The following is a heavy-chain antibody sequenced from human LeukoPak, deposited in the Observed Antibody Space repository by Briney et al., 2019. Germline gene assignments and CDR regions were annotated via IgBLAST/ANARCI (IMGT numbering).Heavy chain of an antibody. CDR2: IRDDGSTR. CDR1: GYTFSRYG. J-gene: IGHJ4*02. CDR3: GVNSVY. Sequence: GGSLRLSCAGSGYTFSRYGLHWVRQAPGKGLEWVAFIRDDGSTRYYADSVKGRFTVSRDNPKNTLFLQMNSLRAEDTAVYYCGVNSVYWGQRTLVTLSS. D-gene: IGHD4-23*01. V-gene: IGHV3-30*02.